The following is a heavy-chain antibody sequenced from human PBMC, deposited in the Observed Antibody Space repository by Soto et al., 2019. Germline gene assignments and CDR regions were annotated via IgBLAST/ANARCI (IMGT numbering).Heavy chain of an antibody. CDR1: GFPFNNYG. D-gene: IGHD2-2*01. J-gene: IGHJ4*02. V-gene: IGHV3-21*04. CDR3: AREDSIIIPAVSDF. Sequence: GGSLRLSCVVYGFPFNNYGINWVRQAPGKGLEWVSTVSKSDYTYYSDLVKGRFTISRDNAKNTVPLQMNTLRAEDTAVYFCAREDSIIIPAVSDFWGQGTLVTVSS. CDR2: VSKSDYT.